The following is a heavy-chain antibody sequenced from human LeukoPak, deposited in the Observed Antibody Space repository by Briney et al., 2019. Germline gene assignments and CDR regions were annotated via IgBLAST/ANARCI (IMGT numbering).Heavy chain of an antibody. CDR2: IYYSGST. V-gene: IGHV4-59*12. J-gene: IGHJ4*02. CDR1: GGSISSYY. Sequence: PSETLSLTCTVSGGSISSYYWSWVRQPPGKGLEWIGYIYYSGSTNYNPYLKSRGTISVDTSKNQLSLKLSSVTAADTAVYYCAAHRGLYFDYWGQGTLVTVPS. CDR3: AAHRGLYFDY.